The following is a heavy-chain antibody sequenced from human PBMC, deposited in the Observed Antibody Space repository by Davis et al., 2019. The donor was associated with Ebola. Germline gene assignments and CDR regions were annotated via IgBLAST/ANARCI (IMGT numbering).Heavy chain of an antibody. CDR3: ARHPGGDPHYFDS. J-gene: IGHJ4*02. Sequence: PGGSLRLSCAVYGGSFSGYYWSWIRQPPGKGLEWIGYIYYSGSTNYNPSLKSRVTISVDTSKNQFSLKLSSVTAADTAVYYCARHPGGDPHYFDSWGQGTLVTVSS. CDR2: IYYSGST. V-gene: IGHV4-59*08. D-gene: IGHD2-21*02. CDR1: GGSFSGYY.